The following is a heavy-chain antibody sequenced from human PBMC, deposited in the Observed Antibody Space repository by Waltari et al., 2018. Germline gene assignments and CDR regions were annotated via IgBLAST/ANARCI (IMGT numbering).Heavy chain of an antibody. CDR1: GGSFSGSY. D-gene: IGHD3-3*01. V-gene: IGHV4-34*01. Sequence: QVQLQQWGAGLLKPSETLSLTCAVSGGSFSGSYWTWIRQPPGQGLEWIGEINHSGSTNYNPSLKSRVTISVDTSKNQFSLKLSSVTAADTAVYYCARIKSRGLEWGSLYYYYGMDVWGQGTTVTVSS. CDR3: ARIKSRGLEWGSLYYYYGMDV. CDR2: INHSGST. J-gene: IGHJ6*02.